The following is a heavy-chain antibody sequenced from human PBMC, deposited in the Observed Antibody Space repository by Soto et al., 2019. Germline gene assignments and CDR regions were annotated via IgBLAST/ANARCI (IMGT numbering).Heavy chain of an antibody. CDR3: ARGGITIYGMDV. CDR1: GFTFSSYG. J-gene: IGHJ6*02. D-gene: IGHD3-3*01. Sequence: QVQLVESGGGVVQPGRSLRLSCAASGFTFSSYGMHWVRQAPGKGLEWVAGIWYDGSNKYYADSVKGRFTISRDNSKNTLYLQMNSLRAEDTAVYYCARGGITIYGMDVWGQGTTVTVSS. V-gene: IGHV3-33*01. CDR2: IWYDGSNK.